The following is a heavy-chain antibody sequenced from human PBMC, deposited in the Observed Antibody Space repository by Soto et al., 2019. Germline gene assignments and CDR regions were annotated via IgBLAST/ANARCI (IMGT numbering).Heavy chain of an antibody. CDR2: LYEVDGT. D-gene: IGHD1-1*01. Sequence: DVQLVASGGGLIQPGGSLRLSCAALGLTVRGKKYITWVRQAPGKGLEWVSALYEVDGTYYADSAKGRFTISRDNSNHMIYLQLNILGTDDTAVYYGASWLEREHAYDIWGLGTMVTVSS. V-gene: IGHV3-53*01. CDR3: ASWLEREHAYDI. CDR1: GLTVRGKKY. J-gene: IGHJ3*02.